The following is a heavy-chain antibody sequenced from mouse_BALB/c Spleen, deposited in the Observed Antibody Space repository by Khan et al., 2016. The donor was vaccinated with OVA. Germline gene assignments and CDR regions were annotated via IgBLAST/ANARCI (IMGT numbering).Heavy chain of an antibody. D-gene: IGHD1-2*01. V-gene: IGHV3-2*02. J-gene: IGHJ2*01. CDR3: ARTARIKY. CDR2: ISYSGST. Sequence: EVKLLESGPGLVKPSQSLSLTCTVTGYSITSGYGWNWLRQFPGNKLEWMGYISYSGSTNYNPSLKSRISISRATSKNQFFQQLNSVTTEDTATYYCARTARIKYWGQGTTLTVSS. CDR1: GYSITSGYG.